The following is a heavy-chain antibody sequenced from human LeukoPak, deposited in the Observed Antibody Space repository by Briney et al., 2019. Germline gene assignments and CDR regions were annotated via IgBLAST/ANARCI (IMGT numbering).Heavy chain of an antibody. CDR3: ATVDRYSSSWYNHNWFDP. D-gene: IGHD6-13*01. CDR1: GSTISSYA. V-gene: IGHV1-69*13. CDR2: TIPIFATA. J-gene: IGHJ5*02. Sequence: GASEKVSCKASGSTISSYAISRVRQASGQWLEWMGGTIPIFATANYAQKFQGRVTIIADESTSTSYMELSSLRSEDTAVYYCATVDRYSSSWYNHNWFDPWGQGTLVTVSS.